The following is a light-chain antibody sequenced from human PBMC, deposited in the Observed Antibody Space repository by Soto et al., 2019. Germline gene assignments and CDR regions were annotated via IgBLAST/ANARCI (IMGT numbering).Light chain of an antibody. CDR1: QTISTW. Sequence: DIQMTQSPSTLSASVGDRVTITCRASQTISTWLAWYQQKPGKAPKLLIYDVSTLGSGVPSRFSGSGSGTDFTLTISSLQPDDFATYYCQQCNAFWTFGQGTKVEI. J-gene: IGKJ1*01. CDR2: DVS. CDR3: QQCNAFWT. V-gene: IGKV1-5*01.